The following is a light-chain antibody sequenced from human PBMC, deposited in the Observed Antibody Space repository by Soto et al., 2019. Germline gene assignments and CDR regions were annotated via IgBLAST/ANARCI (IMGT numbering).Light chain of an antibody. CDR1: SGHSSYA. Sequence: QLVLTQSPSASASLGASVKITCTLSSGHSSYAIAWHQQQPEKGPRYLMKLNSDGSHSKGAGIPDRFSGSSSGAERYLTISSLQSEDEADYYCQTWGTGIRGVFGGGTKLTVL. CDR3: QTWGTGIRGV. CDR2: LNSDGSH. J-gene: IGLJ2*01. V-gene: IGLV4-69*01.